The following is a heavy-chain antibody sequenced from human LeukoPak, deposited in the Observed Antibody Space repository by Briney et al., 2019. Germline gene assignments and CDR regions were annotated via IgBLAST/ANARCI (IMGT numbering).Heavy chain of an antibody. J-gene: IGHJ4*02. V-gene: IGHV4-59*01. CDR3: ARFSFIAAAARGYFDY. Sequence: SETLSLTCTVSGGSISSYYWSWIRQPPGKVLEWIGYIYYSGSTNYNPSLKSRVTISVDTSKNQFYLKLSSVTAADTAVYYCARFSFIAAAARGYFDYWGQGTLVTVSS. CDR1: GGSISSYY. D-gene: IGHD6-13*01. CDR2: IYYSGST.